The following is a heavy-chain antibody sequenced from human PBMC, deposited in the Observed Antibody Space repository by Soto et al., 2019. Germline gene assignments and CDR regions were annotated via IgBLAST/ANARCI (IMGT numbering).Heavy chain of an antibody. CDR3: ARVQDCSGGSCYSEGWFDP. D-gene: IGHD2-15*01. Sequence: QVQLVQSGAEVKKPGASVKVSCKASGYTFTSYGIIWVRQSPGQGLEWMGWISAYNGNTNYAQKLQGRVTMTTDTSTSTAYMELRSLRSDDTAVYYCARVQDCSGGSCYSEGWFDPWGQGTLVTVSS. J-gene: IGHJ5*02. V-gene: IGHV1-18*01. CDR2: ISAYNGNT. CDR1: GYTFTSYG.